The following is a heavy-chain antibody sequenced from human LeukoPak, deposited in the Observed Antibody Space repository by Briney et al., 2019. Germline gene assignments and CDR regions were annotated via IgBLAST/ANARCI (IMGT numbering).Heavy chain of an antibody. CDR3: SNESLIAVAGTNAFDI. CDR2: ISSSRSNI. CDR1: GFTFSSCS. J-gene: IGHJ3*02. D-gene: IGHD6-19*01. V-gene: IGHV3-48*01. Sequence: GGSLRLSCAASGFTFSSCSMNWVRQAPGKGLEWVSFISSSRSNIYYADAVRHRFTISGDNSRNTLYRQMHSVIAEDRAVLYCSNESLIAVAGTNAFDIWGQGTMVTVSS.